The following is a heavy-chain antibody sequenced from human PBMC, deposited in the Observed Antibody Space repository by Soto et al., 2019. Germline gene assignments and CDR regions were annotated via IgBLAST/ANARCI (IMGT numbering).Heavy chain of an antibody. CDR2: IIPIFGAA. CDR1: GGTFSSYA. Sequence: QVQLVQSGAEVKKPGSSVKVSCKASGGTFSSYAISWVRQAPGQGLEWMGGIIPIFGAANYAQKFQGRVTITANKSTSTAYKELSILRSEDTAVYYCARAIQPASSTRPYYYYYGMDVWGQGTTVTVSS. V-gene: IGHV1-69*06. J-gene: IGHJ6*02. CDR3: ARAIQPASSTRPYYYYYGMDV. D-gene: IGHD2-2*01.